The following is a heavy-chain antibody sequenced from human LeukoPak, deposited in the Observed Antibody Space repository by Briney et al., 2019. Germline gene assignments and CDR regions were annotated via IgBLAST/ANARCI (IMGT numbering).Heavy chain of an antibody. CDR3: TRDMYGPRDY. Sequence: PGGSLRLSCAASGFTFSVAAMTWVRQAPGKGLEWVSRINSDGSTTSSADSVKGRFTISRDNAKNTLYLQMNSLRGEDTAVYYCTRDMYGPRDYWGQGTLVTVSS. V-gene: IGHV3-74*01. J-gene: IGHJ4*02. D-gene: IGHD2-8*01. CDR1: GFTFSVAA. CDR2: INSDGSTT.